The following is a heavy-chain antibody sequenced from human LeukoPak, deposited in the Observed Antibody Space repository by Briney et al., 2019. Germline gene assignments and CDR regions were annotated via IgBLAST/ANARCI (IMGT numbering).Heavy chain of an antibody. CDR2: ISSSGSTI. J-gene: IGHJ4*02. CDR3: AKDSQFETGYYPFTDY. V-gene: IGHV3-48*03. CDR1: GFTFSSYE. Sequence: GGSLRLSCAASGFTFSSYEMNWVRQAPGKGLEWVSYISSSGSTIYYADSVKGRFTISRDNSKNTLYLQMNSLRAEDTAVYYCAKDSQFETGYYPFTDYWGQGTLVTVSS. D-gene: IGHD3-9*01.